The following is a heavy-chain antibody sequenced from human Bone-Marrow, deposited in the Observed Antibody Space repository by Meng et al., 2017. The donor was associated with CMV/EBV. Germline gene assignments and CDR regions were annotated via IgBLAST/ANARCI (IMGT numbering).Heavy chain of an antibody. CDR1: GGTFSSYA. J-gene: IGHJ6*01. CDR3: ARALRFLGGYYYYYGMDV. CDR2: IIPILGIA. D-gene: IGHD3-3*01. V-gene: IGHV1-69*10. Sequence: GGSLRLSCKASGGTFSSYAISWVRQAPGQGLEWMGGIIPILGIANYAQKFQGRVTITADKSTSTAYMELSSLRSEDTAVYYCARALRFLGGYYYYYGMDVWGQGTTVTVSS.